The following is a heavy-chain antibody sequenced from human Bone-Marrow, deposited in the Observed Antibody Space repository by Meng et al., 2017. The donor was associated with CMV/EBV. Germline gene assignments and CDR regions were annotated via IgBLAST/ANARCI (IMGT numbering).Heavy chain of an antibody. Sequence: ADSGFTFSSYAMHWVRQAPGKGLEYGSAISSNGGSTYYANSVKGRFTISRDNSKNTLYLQMGSLRAEDMAVYYCARTRDWGSRYFDYWGQGTLVTVSS. CDR3: ARTRDWGSRYFDY. D-gene: IGHD7-27*01. V-gene: IGHV3-64*01. CDR1: GFTFSSYA. CDR2: ISSNGGST. J-gene: IGHJ4*02.